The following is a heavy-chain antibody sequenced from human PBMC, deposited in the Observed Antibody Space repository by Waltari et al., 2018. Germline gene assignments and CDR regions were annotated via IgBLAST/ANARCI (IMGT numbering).Heavy chain of an antibody. J-gene: IGHJ4*02. CDR3: ARDLDWVLFDS. CDR1: GFRFGNYW. V-gene: IGHV3-74*01. CDR2: IKYDGSTR. Sequence: EVQLVESGGDLVQPGGSLRLSCAASGFRFGNYWIHWVRQAPGKGLVWVSRIKYDGSTRAYADSVKGRFTISRDNARNTLFLQMSGLRAEDTAVYYCARDLDWVLFDSWGQGTLVTVSS. D-gene: IGHD3-9*01.